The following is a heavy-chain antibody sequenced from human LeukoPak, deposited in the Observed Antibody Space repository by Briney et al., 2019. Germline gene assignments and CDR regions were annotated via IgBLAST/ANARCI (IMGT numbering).Heavy chain of an antibody. J-gene: IGHJ5*02. CDR2: ISSSSSYI. CDR3: ARSGVTISNNWFDP. D-gene: IGHD3-3*01. CDR1: GFTFSSYS. V-gene: IGHV3-21*01. Sequence: GGSLRLSCAASGFTFSSYSMNWARQAPGKGLEWVSSISSSSSYIYYADSVKGRFTISRDNAKNSLYLQMNSLRAEDTAVYYCARSGVTISNNWFDPWGQGTLVTVSS.